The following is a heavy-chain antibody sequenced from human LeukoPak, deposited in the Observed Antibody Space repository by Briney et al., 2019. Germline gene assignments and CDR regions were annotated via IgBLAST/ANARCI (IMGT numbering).Heavy chain of an antibody. CDR3: AKGEAVSATWDY. V-gene: IGHV1-2*02. Sequence: ASVKVSCKASGYTFTGYYMHWMRQAPGQGLEWMGWINPNTGGTNYAQKFQGRVTMTRDRSITTVYMELSGLRSDDTAIYYCAKGEAVSATWDYWGQGTLVTVSS. CDR1: GYTFTGYY. J-gene: IGHJ4*02. CDR2: INPNTGGT. D-gene: IGHD6-19*01.